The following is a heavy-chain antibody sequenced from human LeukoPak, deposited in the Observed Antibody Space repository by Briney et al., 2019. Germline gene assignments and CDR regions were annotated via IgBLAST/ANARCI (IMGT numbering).Heavy chain of an antibody. CDR1: GFTFSSYA. J-gene: IGHJ4*02. V-gene: IGHV3-23*01. D-gene: IGHD2-2*01. Sequence: GGSLRLSCAASGFTFSSYAMSWVRQAPGKGLEWVSAISGSDGSTYYADSVKGRFTVSRDNSKNTLYLQMNSLRAEDTAVYYCANDIVVVPAATFDYWGQGTLVTVSS. CDR2: ISGSDGST. CDR3: ANDIVVVPAATFDY.